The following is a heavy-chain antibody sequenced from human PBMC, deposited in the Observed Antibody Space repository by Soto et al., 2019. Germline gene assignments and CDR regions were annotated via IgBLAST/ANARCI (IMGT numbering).Heavy chain of an antibody. CDR2: IKAGNGNT. CDR1: GYTFTSYA. D-gene: IGHD2-21*02. Sequence: QVQLVQAGAEEKKPWASVTVSCKASGYTFTSYAIHWVRHDPGQRLAWMGWIKAGNGNTKYSQKLQGRVTITRDTSASTADMELRSMRSEDTAGYYCARRIVVVTALDYWGKGTLVTVSS. J-gene: IGHJ4*02. CDR3: ARRIVVVTALDY. V-gene: IGHV1-3*05.